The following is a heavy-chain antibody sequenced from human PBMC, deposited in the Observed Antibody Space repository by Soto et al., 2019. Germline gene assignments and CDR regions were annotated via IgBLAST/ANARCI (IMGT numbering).Heavy chain of an antibody. D-gene: IGHD2-2*01. CDR1: GFTFSSYA. J-gene: IGHJ5*02. V-gene: IGHV3-13*01. CDR3: AKVPTPGSTMENWFDT. Sequence: GVLRLSCAASGFTFSSYAMHWVRQATGEGLEWVSAIETAGDTFYLGSVKGRFTISRDNSKNTLYLQMNSLRAEDTAVYYCAKVPTPGSTMENWFDTWGQGTLVTVSS. CDR2: IETAGDT.